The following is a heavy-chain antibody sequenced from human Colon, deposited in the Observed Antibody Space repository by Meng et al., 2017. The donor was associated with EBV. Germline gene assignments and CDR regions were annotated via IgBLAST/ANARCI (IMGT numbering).Heavy chain of an antibody. CDR2: IHSSGST. Sequence: QVTLQGLDPRLVNPTQTLSLTCTVSGGSISSGGYYWSWIRQHPGKGLEWIGYIHSSGSTYYNPSLRSRLTISVDTSKNQFSLKLSSVTAADTAVYYCARASYGSGSPLGESWFDPWGQGTLVTVSS. D-gene: IGHD3-10*01. J-gene: IGHJ5*02. V-gene: IGHV4-31*03. CDR1: GGSISSGGYY. CDR3: ARASYGSGSPLGESWFDP.